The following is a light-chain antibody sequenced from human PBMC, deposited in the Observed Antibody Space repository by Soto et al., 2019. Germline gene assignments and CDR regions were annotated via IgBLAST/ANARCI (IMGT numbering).Light chain of an antibody. CDR1: QSISSW. CDR3: QQYNSYPWT. Sequence: DIPMTQSPSTLSASVGDRVTITCRASQSISSWLAWYQQKPGKAPKILIYKASSLESGVPSRFSGSGSGTEFTLTIISLQPDDFATYYCQQYNSYPWTFGQGTKVEIK. V-gene: IGKV1-5*03. J-gene: IGKJ1*01. CDR2: KAS.